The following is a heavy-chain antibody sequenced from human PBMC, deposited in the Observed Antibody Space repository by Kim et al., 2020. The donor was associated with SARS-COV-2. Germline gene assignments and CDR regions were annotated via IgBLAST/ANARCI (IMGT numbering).Heavy chain of an antibody. J-gene: IGHJ6*02. CDR3: AREPRKWNEGSDV. D-gene: IGHD1-1*01. V-gene: IGHV3-30*04. CDR2: ISSDGNNE. Sequence: GGSLRLSCAASGFTFSNYAMHWVRQAPGKGLEWVALISSDGNNEYYLDSVKGRFTISRDNSKNTVYLQVNSLRAEDTAVFYCAREPRKWNEGSDVWGQGTTVIVSS. CDR1: GFTFSNYA.